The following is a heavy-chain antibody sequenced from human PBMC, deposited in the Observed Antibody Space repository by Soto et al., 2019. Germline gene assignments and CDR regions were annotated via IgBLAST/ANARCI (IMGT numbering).Heavy chain of an antibody. CDR1: GFTFSSYA. D-gene: IGHD1-26*01. V-gene: IGHV3-23*01. J-gene: IGHJ5*02. CDR2: ISGSGGST. Sequence: GGSLRLSCAASGFTFSSYAMSWVRQAPGKGLEWVSAISGSGGSTYYADSVKGRFTISRDNSKNTLYLQMNSLRAEDTAVYYCAKDRLGGSPRGSNWFDPWGQGTLVTVSS. CDR3: AKDRLGGSPRGSNWFDP.